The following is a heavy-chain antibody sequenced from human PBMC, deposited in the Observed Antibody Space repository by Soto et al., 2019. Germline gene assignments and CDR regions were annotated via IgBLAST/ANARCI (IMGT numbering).Heavy chain of an antibody. Sequence: PSETLSLTCTVSGGSISSGGYYWSWIRQHPGKGLEWIGYIYYSGSTYYNPSLKSRVTISVDTSKNQFSLKLSSVTAADTAVYYCASRRWEPPHDAFDIWGQGTMVTVSS. J-gene: IGHJ3*02. V-gene: IGHV4-31*03. D-gene: IGHD1-26*01. CDR1: GGSISSGGYY. CDR3: ASRRWEPPHDAFDI. CDR2: IYYSGST.